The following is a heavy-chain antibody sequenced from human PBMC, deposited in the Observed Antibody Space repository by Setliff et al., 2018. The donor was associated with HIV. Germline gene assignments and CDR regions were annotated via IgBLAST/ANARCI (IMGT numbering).Heavy chain of an antibody. D-gene: IGHD3-22*01. CDR3: AREIPYSYGGRGHPL. J-gene: IGHJ4*02. Sequence: SETLSLTCALYGGSFSDYYWSWIRQPPGMGLEWIGEVNRGRRTNYNSSRKSRVTISIDTSRNQFSLTVSSVTAADTAVYYCAREIPYSYGGRGHPLWGQGTLVTVSS. CDR1: GGSFSDYY. V-gene: IGHV4-34*01. CDR2: VNRGRRT.